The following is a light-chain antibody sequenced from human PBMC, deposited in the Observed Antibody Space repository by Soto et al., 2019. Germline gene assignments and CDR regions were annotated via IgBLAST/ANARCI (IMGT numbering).Light chain of an antibody. Sequence: QAVVTQPPSVSAAPGQKVTISCSGSSSNIGNNYVSWYQQLPGTAPKLLIYENNKRPSGIPDRFSGSRSGTSATLGITGLQTGDEADYYCGTWDSSLIPGGVFGGGTKVTVL. CDR3: GTWDSSLIPGGV. CDR1: SSNIGNNY. CDR2: ENN. V-gene: IGLV1-51*02. J-gene: IGLJ3*02.